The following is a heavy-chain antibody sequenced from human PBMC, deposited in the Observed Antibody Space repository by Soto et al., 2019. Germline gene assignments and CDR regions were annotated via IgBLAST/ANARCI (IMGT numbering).Heavy chain of an antibody. CDR2: IWYDGSNK. CDR3: AIDCGYSYDCERFDP. Sequence: GRYLRLSCAASGFTFSSYGMHWVRQAPGKGLEWVAVIWYDGSNKYYADSVKGRFTISRDNSKNTLYLQMNSLRAEDTAVYYCAIDCGYSYDCERFDPWGQGTLVIVSS. V-gene: IGHV3-33*01. D-gene: IGHD5-18*01. CDR1: GFTFSSYG. J-gene: IGHJ5*02.